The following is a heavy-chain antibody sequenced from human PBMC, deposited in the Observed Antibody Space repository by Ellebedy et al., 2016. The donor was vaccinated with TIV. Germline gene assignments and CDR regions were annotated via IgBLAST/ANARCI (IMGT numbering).Heavy chain of an antibody. J-gene: IGHJ4*02. D-gene: IGHD2-8*01. Sequence: PGGSLRLSCVASGFAFRPYAMNWVRQAPGKGLEWVAGLWGSGVGISYADSVKGRFTISRDNSKNTLYLQMSSLRVDDTATYYCAKDRETDSVWDIDFWGQGTVVTVSS. CDR1: GFAFRPYA. CDR3: AKDRETDSVWDIDF. CDR2: LWGSGVGI. V-gene: IGHV3-23*01.